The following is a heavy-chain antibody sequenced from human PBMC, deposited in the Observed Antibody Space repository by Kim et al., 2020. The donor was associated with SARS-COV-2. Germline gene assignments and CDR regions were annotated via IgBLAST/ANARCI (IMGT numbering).Heavy chain of an antibody. V-gene: IGHV4-34*01. CDR1: GGSFSGYY. J-gene: IGHJ6*02. Sequence: SETLSLTCAVYGGSFSGYYWSWIRQPPGKGLEWIGEINHSGSTNYNPSLKSRVTISVDTSKNQFSLKLSSVTAADTAVYYCARGPRYSSSCTPYYYGMDVWGQGTTVTVSS. CDR2: INHSGST. CDR3: ARGPRYSSSCTPYYYGMDV. D-gene: IGHD6-13*01.